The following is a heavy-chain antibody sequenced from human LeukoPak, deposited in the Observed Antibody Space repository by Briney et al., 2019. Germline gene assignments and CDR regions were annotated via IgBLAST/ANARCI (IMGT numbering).Heavy chain of an antibody. J-gene: IGHJ6*03. Sequence: PSETLSLTCAVYGGSFSGYYWSWIRQPPGKGLEWIGEINHSGSTNYNPSLKSRVTMSVDTSKNQFSLKLSSVTAADTAVYYCARDASYSSGWYDYYYYMDVWGKGTTVTISS. CDR1: GGSFSGYY. D-gene: IGHD6-19*01. V-gene: IGHV4-34*01. CDR2: INHSGST. CDR3: ARDASYSSGWYDYYYYMDV.